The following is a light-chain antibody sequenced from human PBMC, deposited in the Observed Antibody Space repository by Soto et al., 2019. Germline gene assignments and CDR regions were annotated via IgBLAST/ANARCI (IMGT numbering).Light chain of an antibody. V-gene: IGKV3-15*01. CDR3: QQYDDWPPWT. CDR1: QSVNFY. J-gene: IGKJ1*01. Sequence: EIVLTQSPGSLSLSPGERATLSCRASQSVNFYLAWYQQKPGQAPRLLIYGASTRATGTPPRFRGSGSGTEFTLTISSLQSEDSAVYYCQQYDDWPPWTFGPGTKVDIK. CDR2: GAS.